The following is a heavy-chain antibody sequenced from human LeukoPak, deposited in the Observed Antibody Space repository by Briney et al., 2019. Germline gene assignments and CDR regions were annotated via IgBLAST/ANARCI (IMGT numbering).Heavy chain of an antibody. CDR1: GYGFTNYW. CDR2: IYPGDSDT. Sequence: GASLKISCKGSGYGFTNYWIGWVRQMPGKGLEWMGIIYPGDSDTRYSPSFQGQVTISADKSISTASLQWSSLKASDTAMYYCARLHLAASLAAVYFDYWGQGTLVTVSS. CDR3: ARLHLAASLAAVYFDY. D-gene: IGHD6-19*01. V-gene: IGHV5-51*01. J-gene: IGHJ4*02.